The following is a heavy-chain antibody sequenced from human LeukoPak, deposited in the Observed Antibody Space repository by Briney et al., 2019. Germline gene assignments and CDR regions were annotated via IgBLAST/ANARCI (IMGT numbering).Heavy chain of an antibody. D-gene: IGHD6-19*01. V-gene: IGHV3-23*01. CDR2: SSGSGDDK. Sequence: GGSLRLSCAASGFTFNRYAMNWVRQAPGKGLEWVSSSSGSGDDKYYTDSVKGRFSISRDNSKNMLYLQMNSLRAEDTAVYYCAKVAGYSSGSYADYWGQGTLVTVST. J-gene: IGHJ4*02. CDR3: AKVAGYSSGSYADY. CDR1: GFTFNRYA.